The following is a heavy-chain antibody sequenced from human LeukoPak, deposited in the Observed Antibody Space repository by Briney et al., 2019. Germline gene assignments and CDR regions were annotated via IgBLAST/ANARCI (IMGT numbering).Heavy chain of an antibody. CDR1: GGSISSSSYY. J-gene: IGHJ4*02. CDR2: IYYSGTT. Sequence: SETLSLTGTVSGGSISSSSYYWGWIRQPPGKGLEWIGSIYYSGTTYYNPSLKSRVTISVDTSKDQFSLKLSSVPAADTAVYYCARQTGSGLFILPGGQGTLVTVSS. D-gene: IGHD3/OR15-3a*01. CDR3: ARQTGSGLFILP. V-gene: IGHV4-39*01.